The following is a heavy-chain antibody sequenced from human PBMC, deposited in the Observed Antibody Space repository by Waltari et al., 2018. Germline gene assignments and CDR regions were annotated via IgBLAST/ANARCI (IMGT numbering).Heavy chain of an antibody. CDR1: GGSFSGYY. J-gene: IGHJ3*02. CDR3: ARFIALRYFDWLLRNAFDI. CDR2: INHSGST. D-gene: IGHD3-9*01. Sequence: QVQLQQWGAGLLKPSEPLSLTCAVYGGSFSGYYWSWIRQPPGKGLEWIGEINHSGSTNYNPSLKSRVTISVDTSKNQFSLKLSSVTAADTAVYYCARFIALRYFDWLLRNAFDIWGQGTMVTVSS. V-gene: IGHV4-34*01.